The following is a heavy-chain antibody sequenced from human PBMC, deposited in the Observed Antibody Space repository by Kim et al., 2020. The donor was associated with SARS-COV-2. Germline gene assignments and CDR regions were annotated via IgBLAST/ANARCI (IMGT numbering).Heavy chain of an antibody. CDR1: GFTFSSYW. Sequence: GGSLRLSCAASGFTFSSYWMSWVRQAPGKGLEWVANIKQDGSEKYYVDSVKGRFTISRDNAKNSLYLQMNSLRAEDTAVYYCAREGYCSGGSCYPDYDYWGQGTLVTVSS. CDR3: AREGYCSGGSCYPDYDY. V-gene: IGHV3-7*01. J-gene: IGHJ4*02. CDR2: IKQDGSEK. D-gene: IGHD2-15*01.